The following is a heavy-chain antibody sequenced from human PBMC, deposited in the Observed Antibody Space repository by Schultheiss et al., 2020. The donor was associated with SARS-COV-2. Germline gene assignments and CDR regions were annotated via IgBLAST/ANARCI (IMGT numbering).Heavy chain of an antibody. CDR1: GGSISSYY. J-gene: IGHJ3*02. CDR2: IYYSGST. CDR3: ARGRIYYYDSSGYNDDFDI. D-gene: IGHD3-22*01. V-gene: IGHV4-59*01. Sequence: SETLSLTCTVSGGSISSYYWSWIRQPPGKGLEWIGYIYYSGSTNYNPSLKSRVTISVDTSKNQFSLKLSSVTAADTAVYYCARGRIYYYDSSGYNDDFDIWGQGTMVTVSS.